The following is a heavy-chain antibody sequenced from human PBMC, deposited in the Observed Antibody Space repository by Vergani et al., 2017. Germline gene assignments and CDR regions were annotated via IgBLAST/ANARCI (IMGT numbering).Heavy chain of an antibody. Sequence: QVQLQESGPGLVKPSQTLSLICSVSGDSITSSTYYWGWTRQPAGKGLEYIGRIYTTGSTNYNPSLKRRVTISVDTSKNQFSLNLSSVTAADTAMYYCARGYYGRGDNWGQGTLVTVSS. D-gene: IGHD3-16*01. CDR2: IYTTGST. CDR3: ARGYYGRGDN. V-gene: IGHV4-61*02. J-gene: IGHJ4*02. CDR1: GDSITSSTYY.